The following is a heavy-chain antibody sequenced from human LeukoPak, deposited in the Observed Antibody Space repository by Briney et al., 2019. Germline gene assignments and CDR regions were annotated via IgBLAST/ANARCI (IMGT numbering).Heavy chain of an antibody. J-gene: IGHJ5*02. D-gene: IGHD5-18*01. V-gene: IGHV4-59*01. CDR1: GGSISSYY. CDR2: IYSSGST. CDR3: ARGHSYGYGWFDP. Sequence: PSETLSLTCTVSGGSISSYYWSWIRQPPGKGLEWIGYIYSSGSTNYNPSLKSRVTISVDTYNNQFSLKLSSVTAADTAVYYCARGHSYGYGWFDPWGQGTLVTVSS.